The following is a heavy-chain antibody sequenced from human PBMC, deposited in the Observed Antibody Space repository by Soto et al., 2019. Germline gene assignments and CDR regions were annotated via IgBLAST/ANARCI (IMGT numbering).Heavy chain of an antibody. Sequence: GASVKVSCKASGYTFTSYYMHWVRQAPGQGLEWMGIINPSGGSTSYAQKFQGRVTMTRDTSTSTVYMELSSLRSEDTAVYYCARDNSHYGSGSYFSWFDPWGQGTLGTLSA. V-gene: IGHV1-46*01. CDR3: ARDNSHYGSGSYFSWFDP. CDR2: INPSGGST. CDR1: GYTFTSYY. D-gene: IGHD3-10*01. J-gene: IGHJ5*02.